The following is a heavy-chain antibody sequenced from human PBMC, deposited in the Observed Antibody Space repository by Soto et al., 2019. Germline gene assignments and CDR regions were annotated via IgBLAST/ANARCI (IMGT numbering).Heavy chain of an antibody. J-gene: IGHJ6*02. V-gene: IGHV3-30*18. CDR2: ISYDGSNK. Sequence: GGSLRLSCAASGFTFSSYGMHWVRQAPGKGLEWVAVISYDGSNKYYADSVKGRFTISRDNSKNTLYLQMNSLRAEDTAVYYCAKPVRYYDFWSGFSGYYGMDVWGQGTTVTVSS. CDR1: GFTFSSYG. CDR3: AKPVRYYDFWSGFSGYYGMDV. D-gene: IGHD3-3*01.